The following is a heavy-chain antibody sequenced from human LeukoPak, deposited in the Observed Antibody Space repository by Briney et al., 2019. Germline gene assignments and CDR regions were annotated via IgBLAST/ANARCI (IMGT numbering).Heavy chain of an antibody. V-gene: IGHV3-64D*06. CDR2: ISTDGRNT. J-gene: IGHJ4*02. Sequence: GGSLRLSCLATGFALSTYAMHWVRQAPGKGLEHVSTISTDGRNTYYADSVKGRLTISRDTSKNTLYLQMSSLRGDDTAVYYCLKGSQGPIWQQLVPDHWGQGTQVTVSS. D-gene: IGHD6-13*01. CDR3: LKGSQGPIWQQLVPDH. CDR1: GFALSTYA.